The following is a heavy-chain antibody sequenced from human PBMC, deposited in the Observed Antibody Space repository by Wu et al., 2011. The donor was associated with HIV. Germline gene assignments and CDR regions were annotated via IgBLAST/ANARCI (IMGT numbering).Heavy chain of an antibody. D-gene: IGHD3-3*01. CDR1: GFTFDDYA. V-gene: IGHV3-9*03. Sequence: AASGFTFDDYAMHWVRQAPGKGLEWVSGISWNSGSIGYADSVKGRFTISRDNAKNSLYLQMNSLRAEDMALYYCAKSLFGVVTVDAFDIWGQGTMVTVSS. CDR2: ISWNSGSI. J-gene: IGHJ3*02. CDR3: AKSLFGVVTVDAFDI.